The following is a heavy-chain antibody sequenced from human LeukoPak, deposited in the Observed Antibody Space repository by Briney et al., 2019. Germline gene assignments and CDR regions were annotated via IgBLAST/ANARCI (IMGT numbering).Heavy chain of an antibody. D-gene: IGHD1-1*01. CDR3: ARAGSGNRWANYGMDA. Sequence: GRSLRLSCAASGFTFSSYGMHWVRQAPGKGLEWVAVIWYDGSNKYYADSVKGRFTISRDNSKNTLYLQMNSLRAEDTAVYYCARAGSGNRWANYGMDAWGQGTTVVVSS. CDR2: IWYDGSNK. CDR1: GFTFSSYG. J-gene: IGHJ6*02. V-gene: IGHV3-33*01.